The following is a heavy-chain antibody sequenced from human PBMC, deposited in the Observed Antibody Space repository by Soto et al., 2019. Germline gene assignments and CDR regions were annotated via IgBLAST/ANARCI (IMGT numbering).Heavy chain of an antibody. V-gene: IGHV3-33*01. CDR2: IWYDGSNK. CDR3: ARDGGSLLPSADYYYGMDV. J-gene: IGHJ6*02. CDR1: GFTFSSYG. Sequence: GGSLRLSCAASGFTFSSYGMHWVRQAPGKGLEWVAVIWYDGSNKYYADSVKGRFTISRDNSKNTLYLQMNSLRAEDTAVYYCARDGGSLLPSADYYYGMDVWGQGTTVTVSS. D-gene: IGHD1-26*01.